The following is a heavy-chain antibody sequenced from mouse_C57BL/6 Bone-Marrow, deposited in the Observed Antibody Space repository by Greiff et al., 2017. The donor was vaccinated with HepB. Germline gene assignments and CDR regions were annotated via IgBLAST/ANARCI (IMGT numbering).Heavy chain of an antibody. V-gene: IGHV1-54*01. D-gene: IGHD2-5*01. CDR2: INPGSGGT. CDR3: ARGGAYSKSLFDY. CDR1: GYAFTNYL. J-gene: IGHJ2*01. Sequence: QVQLQQSGAELVRPGTSVKVSCKASGYAFTNYLIEWVKQRPGQGLEWIGAINPGSGGTNYNEKFKGKATLTADKSSSTAYMQLSSLTSEDSAVYFCARGGAYSKSLFDYWGQGTTLTGFS.